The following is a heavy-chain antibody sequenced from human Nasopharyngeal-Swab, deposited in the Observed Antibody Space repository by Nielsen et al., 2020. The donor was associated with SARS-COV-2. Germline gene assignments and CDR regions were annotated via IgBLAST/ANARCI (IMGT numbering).Heavy chain of an antibody. J-gene: IGHJ4*02. V-gene: IGHV1-2*06. CDR1: GYTFTGYY. CDR2: INPNSGGT. Sequence: ASVKVSCKASGYTFTGYYMHWVRQAPGQGLEWMGRINPNSGGTNYAQKFQGRVTMTTDTSTSTAYMDLRSLRSDDTAVYYCARDPRGPDYWGQGTLVTVSS. CDR3: ARDPRGPDY. D-gene: IGHD6-25*01.